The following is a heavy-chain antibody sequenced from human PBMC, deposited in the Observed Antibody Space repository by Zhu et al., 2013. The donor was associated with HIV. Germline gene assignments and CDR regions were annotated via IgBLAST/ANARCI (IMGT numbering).Heavy chain of an antibody. D-gene: IGHD3-10*01. CDR1: GGTFSSYA. Sequence: QVQLVQSGAEVKKPGSSVKVSCKASGGTFSSYAISWVRQAPGQGLEWMGGIIPIFGTANYAQKFQGRVTITADESTSTAYMELSSLRSEDTAVYYCARGGVYGSGSRLYYGMDVWGQGTTVTVSS. V-gene: IGHV1-69*01. CDR3: ARGGVYGSGSRLYYGMDV. J-gene: IGHJ6*02. CDR2: IIPIFGTA.